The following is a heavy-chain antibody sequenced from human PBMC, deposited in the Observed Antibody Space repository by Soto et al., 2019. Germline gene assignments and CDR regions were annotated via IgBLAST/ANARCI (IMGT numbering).Heavy chain of an antibody. J-gene: IGHJ4*02. CDR2: ISSNGGST. V-gene: IGHV3-64*01. CDR1: GFTFSSYA. Sequence: EVQLVESGGGLVQPGGSLRLSCAASGFTFSSYAMHWVRQAPGKGLEYVSAISSNGGSTYYANSVKGRFTISRDNSKNTLYRQMGSLRAEAMAVYYCARESPLWFGEYYFDYWGQGTLVTVSS. D-gene: IGHD3-10*01. CDR3: ARESPLWFGEYYFDY.